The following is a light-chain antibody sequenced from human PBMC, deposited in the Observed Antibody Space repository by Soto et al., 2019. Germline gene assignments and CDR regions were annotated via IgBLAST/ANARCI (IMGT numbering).Light chain of an antibody. CDR2: VAS. J-gene: IGKJ1*01. V-gene: IGKV3-20*01. Sequence: EIVLTQSPGTLSLSPGDRGTLSCRASQSVSSTYLGWYQQKPGQAPRLLIYVASSRATGIPDRFSGSGSGTDFTLSISRLEPEDFAVYYCQQYSSLWTFGQGTKVDIK. CDR3: QQYSSLWT. CDR1: QSVSSTY.